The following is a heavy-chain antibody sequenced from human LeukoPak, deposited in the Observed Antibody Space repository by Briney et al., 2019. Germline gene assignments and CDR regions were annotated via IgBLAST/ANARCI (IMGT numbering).Heavy chain of an antibody. CDR2: VSYDGSSE. J-gene: IGHJ3*01. V-gene: IGHV3-30*01. Sequence: GSLRLSCAASGFIFRSYPMHWVRQAPGKGLEWVAVVSYDGSSENYADSVNGRFTISRDNSKNTLYLQMNSLRAEDTAVFYCARDGVGTAFDLWGQGTMVTLSS. CDR1: GFIFRSYP. CDR3: ARDGVGTAFDL. D-gene: IGHD1-26*01.